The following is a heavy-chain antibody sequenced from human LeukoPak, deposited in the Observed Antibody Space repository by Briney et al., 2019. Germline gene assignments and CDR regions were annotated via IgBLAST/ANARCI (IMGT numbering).Heavy chain of an antibody. J-gene: IGHJ2*01. CDR2: ITSFGDTT. CDR3: AADQARYFDL. V-gene: IGHV3-23*01. CDR1: GLTFSDYA. Sequence: GGSLRLSCAASGLTFSDYAMNWVRQAPGKGLEWVSGITSFGDTTYYADSVKGRFTISRDNSKNMLYLQMNSLRAEDTAVYYCAADQARYFDLWGRGTLVTVSS.